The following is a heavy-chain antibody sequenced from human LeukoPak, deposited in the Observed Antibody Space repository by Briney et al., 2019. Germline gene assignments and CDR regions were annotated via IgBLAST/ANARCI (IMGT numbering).Heavy chain of an antibody. D-gene: IGHD5-24*01. J-gene: IGHJ4*02. Sequence: GASVKVSCKASGYTFITYGISWVRQAPGQGLEWMGWIRPYNGNTKYAQKFQDRVTMTTDTSRSTAYMELRSLRSDDTAVYYCARDGGYNWSGGVYWGQGTLVTVSS. CDR2: IRPYNGNT. CDR3: ARDGGYNWSGGVY. CDR1: GYTFITYG. V-gene: IGHV1-18*01.